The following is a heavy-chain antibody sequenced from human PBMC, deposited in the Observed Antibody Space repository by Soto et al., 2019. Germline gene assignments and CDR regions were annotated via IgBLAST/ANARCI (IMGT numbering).Heavy chain of an antibody. Sequence: QVQLQESGPGLVKPSQTLSLTCTVSGGSISSGGYYWNWIRQHPGKGLEWIGYIYYSGSTYYNPSLXSXXTISVDTSKNQFSLKPSSVTAAHTAVYYCASSVFPWGQGTLVTVSS. V-gene: IGHV4-31*03. CDR3: ASSVFP. CDR1: GGSISSGGYY. J-gene: IGHJ5*02. D-gene: IGHD6-19*01. CDR2: IYYSGST.